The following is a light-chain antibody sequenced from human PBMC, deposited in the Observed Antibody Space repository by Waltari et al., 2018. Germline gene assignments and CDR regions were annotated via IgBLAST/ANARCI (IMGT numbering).Light chain of an antibody. CDR1: SGSICSRY. Sequence: NFILTQTHSVSESPGQTVTIPCTRRSGSICSRYVQWYPQPPGNAPTTVSYEDYQRPSGGPERFSGSIDSSSNSAYVTISGLKPEDEADYYCQSYDNDNVVFGGGTRLTVL. V-gene: IGLV6-57*03. CDR2: EDY. CDR3: QSYDNDNVV. J-gene: IGLJ3*02.